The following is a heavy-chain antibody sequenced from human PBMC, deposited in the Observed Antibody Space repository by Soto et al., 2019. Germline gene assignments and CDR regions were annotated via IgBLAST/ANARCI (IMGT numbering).Heavy chain of an antibody. CDR2: IWYDGSNK. Sequence: PGGSLRLSCAASGFTFSSYGMHWVRQAPGKGLEWVAVIWYDGSNKYYADSVKGRFTISRDNSKNTLYLQMNSLRAEDTAVYYCAKAPGRRYCSGGSCYSTLDYWGQGTLVTVSS. J-gene: IGHJ4*02. CDR1: GFTFSSYG. D-gene: IGHD2-15*01. CDR3: AKAPGRRYCSGGSCYSTLDY. V-gene: IGHV3-33*06.